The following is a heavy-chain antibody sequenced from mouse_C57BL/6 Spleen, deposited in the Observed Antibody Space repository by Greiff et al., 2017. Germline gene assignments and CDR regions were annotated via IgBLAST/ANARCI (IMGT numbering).Heavy chain of an antibody. CDR2: INPNNGGT. D-gene: IGHD1-1*01. CDR1: GYTFTDYY. Sequence: EVQLQQSGPELVKPGASVKISCKASGYTFTDYYMNWVKQSHGKSLEWIGDINPNNGGTSYNQKFKGKATLTVDKSSSTAYMELRSLTSEDSAVYYCARAPVTTGGGYYAMDYWGQGTSVTVSS. J-gene: IGHJ4*01. CDR3: ARAPVTTGGGYYAMDY. V-gene: IGHV1-26*01.